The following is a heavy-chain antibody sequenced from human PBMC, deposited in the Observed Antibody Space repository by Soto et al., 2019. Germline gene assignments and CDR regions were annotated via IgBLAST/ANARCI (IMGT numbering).Heavy chain of an antibody. CDR3: ASHYYDSSGYYYWFEP. CDR1: GYTFTSYA. CDR2: INAGIGDT. D-gene: IGHD3-22*01. V-gene: IGHV1-3*01. Sequence: ASVKVSCKASGYTFTSYAMHWVRQAPGQRLEWMGWINAGIGDTQYSQKFQGRVTITRDTSASTAYMELSSLRSEDTAVYYCASHYYDSSGYYYWFEPWGQGTRVTVSS. J-gene: IGHJ5*02.